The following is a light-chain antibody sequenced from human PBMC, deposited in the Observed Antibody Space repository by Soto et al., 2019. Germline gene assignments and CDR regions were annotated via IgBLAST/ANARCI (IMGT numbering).Light chain of an antibody. J-gene: IGKJ1*01. CDR3: QQYKDYWT. CDR2: ETS. V-gene: IGKV1-5*03. CDR1: QSISRW. Sequence: DVQMTQYPSTLSASVGDRVTITCRASQSISRWLAWYQQKPGKAPKLLIYETSSLEDGVPSRFTGSGSGTEFSLTITRLQPEDFASYYCQQYKDYWTFGQGTKVDI.